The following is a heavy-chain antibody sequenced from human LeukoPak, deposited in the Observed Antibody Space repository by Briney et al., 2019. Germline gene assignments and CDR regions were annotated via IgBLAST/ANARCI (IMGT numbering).Heavy chain of an antibody. Sequence: SETLPLTCAVYGGSFSGYYWSWIRQPPGKGLEWIGEINHSGSTNYNPSLKSRVTVSVDTSKNQFSLKLSSVTAADTAVYYCARRGRDGYANWGQGTLVTVSS. J-gene: IGHJ4*02. D-gene: IGHD5-24*01. CDR3: ARRGRDGYAN. CDR1: GGSFSGYY. V-gene: IGHV4-34*01. CDR2: INHSGST.